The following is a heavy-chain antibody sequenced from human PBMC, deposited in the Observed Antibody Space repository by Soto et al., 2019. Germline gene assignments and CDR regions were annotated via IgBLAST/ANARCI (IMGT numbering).Heavy chain of an antibody. D-gene: IGHD3-10*01. CDR1: GGSISSYY. CDR3: ARHAWFGELFRPSGYYYYYMDV. J-gene: IGHJ6*03. Sequence: TSETLSLTCTVSGGSISSYYWSWIRQPPGKGLEWIGYIYYSGSTNYNPSLKSRVTISVDTSKNQFSLKLSSETAADTAVYYCARHAWFGELFRPSGYYYYYMDVWGKGTTVTVSS. V-gene: IGHV4-59*08. CDR2: IYYSGST.